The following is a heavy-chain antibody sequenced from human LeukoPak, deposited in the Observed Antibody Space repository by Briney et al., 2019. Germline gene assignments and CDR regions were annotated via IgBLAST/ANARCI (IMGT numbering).Heavy chain of an antibody. J-gene: IGHJ6*03. Sequence: LGASVKVSCKASGGTFSTHAISWVRQALGQGLEWMGGLIPIFALANYAQKFQGRLTITADESTNTAYLELSSLRFEDTAVYYCARAECSTTNCHTRIRNYYMDVWGTGTPVTVSS. V-gene: IGHV1-69*13. CDR2: LIPIFALA. D-gene: IGHD2-2*01. CDR1: GGTFSTHA. CDR3: ARAECSTTNCHTRIRNYYMDV.